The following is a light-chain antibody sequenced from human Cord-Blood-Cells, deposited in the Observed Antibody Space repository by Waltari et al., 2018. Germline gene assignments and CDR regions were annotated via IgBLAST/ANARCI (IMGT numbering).Light chain of an antibody. J-gene: IGLJ2*01. Sequence: QSALTQPASVSGSPGQSIPISCTGTRSDVGSYNLVSWYQQHPGKAPKLMIYEGSKRPSGVSNRFSGSKSGNTSSLTISGLQAEDEADYYCCSYAGSSTLVFGGGTKLTVL. CDR2: EGS. CDR3: CSYAGSSTLV. CDR1: RSDVGSYNL. V-gene: IGLV2-23*01.